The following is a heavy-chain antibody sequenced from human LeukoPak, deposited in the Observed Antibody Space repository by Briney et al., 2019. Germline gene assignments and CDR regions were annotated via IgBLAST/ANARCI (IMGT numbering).Heavy chain of an antibody. CDR1: GGSISSSSYY. Sequence: SETLSLTCTVSGGSISSSSYYWGWIRQPPGTGLEWIGSIYYSGSTYYNPSLKSRVTISVDTSKNQFSLKLSSVTAADTAVYYCATQYSSSFAIGYYFDYWGQGTLVTVSS. CDR3: ATQYSSSFAIGYYFDY. J-gene: IGHJ4*02. D-gene: IGHD6-6*01. CDR2: IYYSGST. V-gene: IGHV4-39*01.